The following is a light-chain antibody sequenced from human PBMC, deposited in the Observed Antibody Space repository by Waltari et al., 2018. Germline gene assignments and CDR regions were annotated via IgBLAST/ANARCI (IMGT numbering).Light chain of an antibody. Sequence: EVVMTQSPATLSVSPGQRATLSCRASQSVSTNVAWYQQKPGQAPRLLIYGASTRATDIPASFSGSGSGTEFSLTISSLQSEDFAVYFCQQYDNWPPWTFGQGTKVEIK. J-gene: IGKJ1*01. CDR1: QSVSTN. CDR2: GAS. V-gene: IGKV3-15*01. CDR3: QQYDNWPPWT.